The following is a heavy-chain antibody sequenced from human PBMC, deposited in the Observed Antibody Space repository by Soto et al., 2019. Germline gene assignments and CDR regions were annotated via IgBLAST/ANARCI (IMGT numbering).Heavy chain of an antibody. CDR1: GGSINNYY. J-gene: IGHJ5*02. D-gene: IGHD4-17*01. CDR2: IYYSGRT. CDR3: ARAMIGNGGRGWFVP. V-gene: IGHV4-59*01. Sequence: PSETLSLTCTVSGGSINNYYWRWIRQPPGKGREWIGYIYYSGRTNYNPSLNSRVSISVDTPKNQFSLNLSSVTAADTAVYYCARAMIGNGGRGWFVPWGQGALVNVCS.